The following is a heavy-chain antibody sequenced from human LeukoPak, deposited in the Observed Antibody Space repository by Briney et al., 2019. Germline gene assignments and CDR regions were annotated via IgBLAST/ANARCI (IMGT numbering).Heavy chain of an antibody. J-gene: IGHJ4*02. CDR1: GGSISSYY. Sequence: PSETLSLTCTVSGGSISSYYWSWIRQPPGKGLEWIGYIYYSGSTNYNPSLKSRVTISVDTSKNQFSLKLSSVTAADTAVYYCARSRGYYTVYYFDYWGQGTLVTVSS. CDR3: ARSRGYYTVYYFDY. CDR2: IYYSGST. V-gene: IGHV4-59*01. D-gene: IGHD3-22*01.